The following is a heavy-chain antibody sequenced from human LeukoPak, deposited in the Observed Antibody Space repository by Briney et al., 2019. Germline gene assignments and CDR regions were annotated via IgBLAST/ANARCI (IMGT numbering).Heavy chain of an antibody. J-gene: IGHJ4*02. D-gene: IGHD3-3*01. CDR3: AKDPNDFWSGSIAPDDY. V-gene: IGHV3-23*01. CDR1: GFTFSSYA. Sequence: GGSLRLSCAASGFTFSSYAMCWVRQAPGKGLEWVSAISGSGGSTYYADSVKGRFTISRDNSKNTLYLQMNSLRAEDTAVYYCAKDPNDFWSGSIAPDDYWGQGTLVTVSS. CDR2: ISGSGGST.